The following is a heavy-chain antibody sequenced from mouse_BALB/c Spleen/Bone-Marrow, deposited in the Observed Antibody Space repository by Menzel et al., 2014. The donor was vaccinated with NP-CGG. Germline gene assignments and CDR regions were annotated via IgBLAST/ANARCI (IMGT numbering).Heavy chain of an antibody. J-gene: IGHJ3*01. CDR3: ARDVGYGNYFVY. Sequence: VQLQQSGGGLVQPGDSLSLSCATSGFTFSDFYMEWVRQPPGKRLEWIAASRNKAKHYTTEYSASVKGRFIVSRDTSQSILYLQMNALRAEDTAMYYCARDVGYGNYFVYWGQGTLVTVSA. CDR2: SRNKAKHYTT. CDR1: GFTFSDFY. D-gene: IGHD2-10*02. V-gene: IGHV7-1*02.